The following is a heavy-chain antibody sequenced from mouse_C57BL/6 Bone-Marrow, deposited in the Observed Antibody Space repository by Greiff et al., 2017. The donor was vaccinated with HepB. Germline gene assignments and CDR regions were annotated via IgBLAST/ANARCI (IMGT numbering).Heavy chain of an antibody. V-gene: IGHV14-4*01. CDR3: TCWGETY. CDR1: GFNIKDDY. CDR2: IDPENGDT. J-gene: IGHJ3*01. D-gene: IGHD4-1*01. Sequence: VQLQQSGAELVRPGASVKLSCTASGFNIKDDYMHWVKQRPEQGLEWIGWIDPENGDTEYASKFQGKATITAATSSNTAYLQLSSLTSEDTAVYDCTCWGETYWGQGTLVTVSA.